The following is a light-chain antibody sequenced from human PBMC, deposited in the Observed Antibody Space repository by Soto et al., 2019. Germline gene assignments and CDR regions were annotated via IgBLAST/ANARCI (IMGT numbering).Light chain of an antibody. J-gene: IGLJ3*02. CDR1: SGHSNYA. Sequence: QSVLTQSPSASASLGASVKLTCTLSSGHSNYAIAWHQQQPEKGPRYLMKLNFDGSHSKGDGIPDRFSGSSSGAERYLTLSSLQSEDEADYYCQTWGTGPWVFGGGTKLTVL. CDR3: QTWGTGPWV. V-gene: IGLV4-69*01. CDR2: LNFDGSH.